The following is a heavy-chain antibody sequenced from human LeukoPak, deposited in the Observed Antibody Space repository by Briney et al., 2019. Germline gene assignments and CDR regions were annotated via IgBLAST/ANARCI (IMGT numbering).Heavy chain of an antibody. CDR1: GGSISSGSYY. D-gene: IGHD3-9*01. V-gene: IGHV4-61*02. J-gene: IGHJ5*02. Sequence: SETLSLTCTVSGGSISSGSYYWSWIRQPAGKGLEWIGRIYTSGSTNYNPSLKSRVTISVDTSKNQFSLKLSSVTAADTAVYYCAREQTYYDILTGYYPPGGFDPWGQGTLVTVSS. CDR2: IYTSGST. CDR3: AREQTYYDILTGYYPPGGFDP.